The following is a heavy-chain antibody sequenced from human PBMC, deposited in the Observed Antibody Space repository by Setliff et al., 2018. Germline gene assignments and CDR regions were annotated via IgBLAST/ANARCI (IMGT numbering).Heavy chain of an antibody. Sequence: SETLSLTCTVSGGSISSSSYYWGWIRQPPGKGLEWIGSIYYSGSTYYNPSLKSRVTISVDTSKKQFSLKLSSVTAADTAVYYCARGPYNIYDRSGYGFTNWFDPWGQGILVTSPQ. CDR3: ARGPYNIYDRSGYGFTNWFDP. CDR1: GGSISSSSYY. CDR2: IYYSGST. V-gene: IGHV4-39*07. J-gene: IGHJ5*02. D-gene: IGHD3-22*01.